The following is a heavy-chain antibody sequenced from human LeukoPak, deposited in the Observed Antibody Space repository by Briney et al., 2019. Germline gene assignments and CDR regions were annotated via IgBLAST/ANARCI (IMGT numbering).Heavy chain of an antibody. J-gene: IGHJ4*02. Sequence: GGSLRLSCAASGFTFSSYSMNWVRQAPGKGLEWVSYISSSSSTIYYAASVKGRFTISRDNAKNSLYLQMNSLRDEDTGVYYCARGNTGIVGATVWGQGTLVTVSS. CDR3: ARGNTGIVGATV. CDR2: ISSSSSTI. V-gene: IGHV3-48*02. D-gene: IGHD1-26*01. CDR1: GFTFSSYS.